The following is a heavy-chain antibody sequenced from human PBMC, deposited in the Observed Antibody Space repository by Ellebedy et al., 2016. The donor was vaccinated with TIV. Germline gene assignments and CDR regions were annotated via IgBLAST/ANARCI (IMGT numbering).Heavy chain of an antibody. V-gene: IGHV3-48*02. J-gene: IGHJ6*02. CDR1: GFTFSSYS. Sequence: GESLKISCAASGFTFSSYSMNWVRQAPGKGLEWVSYISSSSSTIYYADSVKGRFTISRDNAKNSLYLQMNSLRDEDTAVYYCARDTELPPRDIVVVVAPNYYYYGMDVWGQGTTVTVSS. CDR2: ISSSSSTI. D-gene: IGHD2-15*01. CDR3: ARDTELPPRDIVVVVAPNYYYYGMDV.